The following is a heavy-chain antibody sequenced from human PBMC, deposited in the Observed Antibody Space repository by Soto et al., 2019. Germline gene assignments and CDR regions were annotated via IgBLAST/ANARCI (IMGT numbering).Heavy chain of an antibody. CDR1: GFTFNTYS. J-gene: IGHJ4*02. CDR2: IWYDGTQK. Sequence: GGSLRLSCAASGFTFNTYSMHWVRQPPGKGLEWLAAIWYDGTQKYYADSVKGRFIISRDNSKKTLFLEMNSQRAADTAVYYCAIAGRTTVTGLWHFDSWGQGTLVTVSS. CDR3: AIAGRTTVTGLWHFDS. V-gene: IGHV3-33*08. D-gene: IGHD4-17*01.